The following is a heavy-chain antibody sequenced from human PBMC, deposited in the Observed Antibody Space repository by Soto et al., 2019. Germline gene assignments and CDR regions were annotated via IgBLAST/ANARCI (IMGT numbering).Heavy chain of an antibody. CDR1: GYTFTSYY. Sequence: QVQLVQSGAELKKPGASVRVSCKASGYTFTSYYIHWVRQAPGQGLEWVSIINPVGGSTNYAQKLQGRVTVTRDTSTSTVHMELSSLRSEDTAVYYCARGWGRVVYAMDVWGQGTTVTVSS. D-gene: IGHD1-26*01. CDR2: INPVGGST. CDR3: ARGWGRVVYAMDV. V-gene: IGHV1-46*04. J-gene: IGHJ6*02.